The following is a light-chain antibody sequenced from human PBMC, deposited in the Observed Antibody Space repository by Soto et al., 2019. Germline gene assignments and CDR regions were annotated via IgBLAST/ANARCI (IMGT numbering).Light chain of an antibody. CDR3: QQYMSYS. V-gene: IGKV1-5*01. CDR1: QSISVW. CDR2: HAS. J-gene: IGKJ1*01. Sequence: DIQMTQSPSTLSASVGDRVTITFRASQSISVWLAWYQQKPGTAXKLLIYHASTLESGVPSRFSGSGSGTEFTLTISSLQPDDFATYYCQQYMSYSFGQGTKVDIK.